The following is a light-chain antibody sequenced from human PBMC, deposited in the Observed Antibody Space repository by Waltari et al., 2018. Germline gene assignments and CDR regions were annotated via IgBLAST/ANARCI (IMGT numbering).Light chain of an antibody. Sequence: DIVLTQSPGTLSLSPGERATLSCRASQSVSSSYLAWYQQKPVQAPRLLIYGASWRATGIPDRFSGSGSGTDFTLTIRRLAPEDFAVYYCQQYGSSPPFTFGPGTKVDI. V-gene: IGKV3-20*01. CDR3: QQYGSSPPFT. J-gene: IGKJ3*01. CDR2: GAS. CDR1: QSVSSSY.